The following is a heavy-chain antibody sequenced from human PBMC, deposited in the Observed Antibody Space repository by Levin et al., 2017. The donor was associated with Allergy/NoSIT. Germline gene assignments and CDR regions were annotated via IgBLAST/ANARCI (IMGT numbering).Heavy chain of an antibody. J-gene: IGHJ3*01. Sequence: PGGSLRLSCATSGFTFSDYYMSWIRQAPGKGLEWISYISNSGDTIHSADSVKGRFTISRDNAKNLLYLHMNSLTTDDTAVYHCARGYCSSISQCGGAFDVWGQGTRVTVSS. CDR3: ARGYCSSISQCGGAFDV. V-gene: IGHV3-11*01. D-gene: IGHD2-2*01. CDR2: ISNSGDTI. CDR1: GFTFSDYY.